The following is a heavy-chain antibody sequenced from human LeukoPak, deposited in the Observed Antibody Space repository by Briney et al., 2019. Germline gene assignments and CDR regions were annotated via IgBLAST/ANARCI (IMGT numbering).Heavy chain of an antibody. CDR2: ISSSGKA. D-gene: IGHD1-26*01. CDR3: ARFKGGTGFDY. V-gene: IGHV4-39*01. Sequence: PSETLSLPCAVSGGSITTTDFDWAWIRPPPGRGFEWIATISSSGKAYYYPSLMSRVTISVDTSKNQFSLDVTSVTAADTGLFYCARFKGGTGFDYWGRGILVIVS. J-gene: IGHJ4*02. CDR1: GGSITTTDFD.